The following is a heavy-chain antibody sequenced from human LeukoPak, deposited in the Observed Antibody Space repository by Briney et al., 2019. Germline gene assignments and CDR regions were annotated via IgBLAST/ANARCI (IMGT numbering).Heavy chain of an antibody. J-gene: IGHJ6*02. CDR1: GFTFSSYE. CDR3: ARSIVVVIDYYGMDV. Sequence: GGSLRLSCAASGFTFSSYELNWVRQAPGKGLEWVSYISSSGSTIYYADSAKGRFTISRDNAKNSLYLQMNSLRAEDTAVYYCARSIVVVIDYYGMDVWGQGTTVTVSS. V-gene: IGHV3-48*03. D-gene: IGHD3-22*01. CDR2: ISSSGSTI.